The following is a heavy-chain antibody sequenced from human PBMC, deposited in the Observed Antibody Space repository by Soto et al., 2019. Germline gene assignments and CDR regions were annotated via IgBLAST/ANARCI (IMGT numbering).Heavy chain of an antibody. CDR3: ATLIPGYTRNSRSATGGMDV. J-gene: IGHJ6*02. CDR2: IFHDGSNK. Sequence: QVQLVESGGGVVQPGRSLRLSCAASGFTFSNYGMHWVRRAPGKGLEWMAVIFHDGSNKYYADAVKGRFTISRDNSENTLYLQMNSLRTEHTAVYYCATLIPGYTRNSRSATGGMDVWGQGTTVTVSS. D-gene: IGHD6-13*01. V-gene: IGHV3-30*03. CDR1: GFTFSNYG.